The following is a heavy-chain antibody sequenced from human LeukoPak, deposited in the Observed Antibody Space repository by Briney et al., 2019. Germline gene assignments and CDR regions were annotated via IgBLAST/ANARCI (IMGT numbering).Heavy chain of an antibody. CDR1: GFTLSNYA. CDR3: AKLGPSGGYYFDY. V-gene: IGHV3-23*01. J-gene: IGHJ4*02. CDR2: TSSRGDSI. Sequence: GGSLRLSCAASGFTLSNYAMSWVRQAPEKGLEWVSATSSRGDSIYYADSVKGRFTISRDSSKNTLYLQMNNPRAEDTAVYYCAKLGPSGGYYFDYWGQGTLVTVSS. D-gene: IGHD1-14*01.